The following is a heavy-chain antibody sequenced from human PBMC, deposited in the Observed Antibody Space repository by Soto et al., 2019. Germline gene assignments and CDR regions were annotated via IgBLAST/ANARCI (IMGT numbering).Heavy chain of an antibody. CDR2: ISGSGGST. CDR3: AKTNSGDYGDPIYYFDY. J-gene: IGHJ4*02. V-gene: IGHV3-23*01. CDR1: GFTFSSYA. Sequence: GGSLRLSYAASGFTFSSYAMSWVRQAPGKGLEWVSAISGSGGSTYYADSVKGRFTISRDNSKNTLYLQMNSLRAEDTAVYYCAKTNSGDYGDPIYYFDYWGQGTLVTSPQ. D-gene: IGHD4-17*01.